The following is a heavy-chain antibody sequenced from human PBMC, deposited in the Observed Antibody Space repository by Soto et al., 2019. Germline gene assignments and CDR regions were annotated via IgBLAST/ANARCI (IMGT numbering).Heavy chain of an antibody. Sequence: GASVKVSCQASGYTFTSYYMHWVRQAPGQGLECMGRINPSSGGTSYAQKLKGRVTMTTDTSTNIAYMEVRSLRSDDTAVYYCARITDQYSSRYYQYGMDVWGQGTRVRVSS. CDR2: INPSSGGT. V-gene: IGHV1-46*01. D-gene: IGHD6-19*01. CDR1: GYTFTSYY. CDR3: ARITDQYSSRYYQYGMDV. J-gene: IGHJ6*02.